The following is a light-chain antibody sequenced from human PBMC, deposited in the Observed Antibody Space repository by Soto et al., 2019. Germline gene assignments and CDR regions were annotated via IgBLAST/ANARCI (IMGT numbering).Light chain of an antibody. Sequence: EIVLTQSPGTLSVSPGERATLSCRASQTISSNNLAWYQQKPGQAPSLLIYGTSSMATGIPDRFSGSGSGTDFTLTISRLEPEDSAIYYCQQYGSWTSGQGTKVEI. J-gene: IGKJ1*01. V-gene: IGKV3-20*01. CDR1: QTISSNN. CDR2: GTS. CDR3: QQYGSWT.